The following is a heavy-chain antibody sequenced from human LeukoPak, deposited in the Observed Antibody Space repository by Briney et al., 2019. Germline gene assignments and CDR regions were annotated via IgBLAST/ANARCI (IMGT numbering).Heavy chain of an antibody. CDR2: IWYDGSNK. CDR1: GFTFSSYG. D-gene: IGHD2-2*01. J-gene: IGHJ4*02. Sequence: GRSLRLSCGASGFTFSSYGMHWVRQAPGKGLEWVAAIWYDGSNKYYADSVKGRFTISRDNSKNTLYLQMNSLRAEDTAVYYCARGQQLLGEGVDYWGQGTLVTVSS. CDR3: ARGQQLLGEGVDY. V-gene: IGHV3-33*01.